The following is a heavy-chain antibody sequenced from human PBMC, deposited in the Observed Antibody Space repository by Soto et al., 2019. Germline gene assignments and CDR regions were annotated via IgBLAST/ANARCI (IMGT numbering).Heavy chain of an antibody. CDR2: ISWNSGSI. CDR3: AKATGPGAAAIPSWFDP. V-gene: IGHV3-9*01. Sequence: PGGSLRLSCAASGFTFDDYAMHWVRQAPGKGLEWVSGISWNSGSIGYADSVKGRFTISRDNAKNSLYLQMNSLRAEDTALYYCAKATGPGAAAIPSWFDPWGQGTLVTVSS. D-gene: IGHD2-2*02. J-gene: IGHJ5*02. CDR1: GFTFDDYA.